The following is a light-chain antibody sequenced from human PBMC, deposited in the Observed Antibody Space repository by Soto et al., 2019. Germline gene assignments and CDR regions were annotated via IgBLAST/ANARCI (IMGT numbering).Light chain of an antibody. J-gene: IGKJ4*01. CDR2: GAS. V-gene: IGKV3-15*01. CDR1: QGIGDT. CDR3: QQYKNWPPLT. Sequence: EIVLTQSPVTLSLSPGEGVTLSCRASQGIGDTLAWYQQKPGQAPSLLIYGASTRATDIPPRFSGSGSGTEFTLTITSLQSEDIAVYFCQQYKNWPPLTFGGGTKVDI.